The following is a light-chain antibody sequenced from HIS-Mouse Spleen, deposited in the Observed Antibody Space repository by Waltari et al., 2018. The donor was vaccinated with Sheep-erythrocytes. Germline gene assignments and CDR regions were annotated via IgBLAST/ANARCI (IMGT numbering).Light chain of an antibody. CDR3: NSRDSSGNHPEV. CDR1: SLRSYY. J-gene: IGLJ3*02. Sequence: SSELTQDPAVSVALGQTVRITCQGDSLRSYYASWYQQKPGQAPVLVLYGKNNRPSGIPDRFSGSSSGNTASLTITGAQAEDEADYYCNSRDSSGNHPEVFGGGTKLTVL. CDR2: GKN. V-gene: IGLV3-19*01.